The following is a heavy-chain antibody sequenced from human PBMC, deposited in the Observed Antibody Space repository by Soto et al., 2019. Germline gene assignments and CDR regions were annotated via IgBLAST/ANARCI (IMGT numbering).Heavy chain of an antibody. CDR2: MNPNSGNT. J-gene: IGHJ4*02. Sequence: ASVKVSCKASGYTFTSYDINWVRQATGQGLEWMGGMNPNSGNTGYAQKFQGRVTMTKDTSTDTAYMELSSLRSEDTAVYYCALQVAATDAFDYWGQGTLVTVSS. D-gene: IGHD2-15*01. CDR3: ALQVAATDAFDY. CDR1: GYTFTSYD. V-gene: IGHV1-8*01.